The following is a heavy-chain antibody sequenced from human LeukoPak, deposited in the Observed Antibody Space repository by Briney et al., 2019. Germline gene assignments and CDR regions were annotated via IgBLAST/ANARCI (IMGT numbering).Heavy chain of an antibody. CDR3: ARDRDWSVLYDASDI. V-gene: IGHV3-21*01. Sequence: GGSLRLSCAASGFTFSSYSMNWVRQAPGKGLEWVSFISSSNSYTYYADSVKGRFTISRDNAKNSLYLQMNSLRAEDTAVYYCARDRDWSVLYDASDIWGQGTMVTVSS. J-gene: IGHJ3*02. CDR1: GFTFSSYS. D-gene: IGHD3/OR15-3a*01. CDR2: ISSSNSYT.